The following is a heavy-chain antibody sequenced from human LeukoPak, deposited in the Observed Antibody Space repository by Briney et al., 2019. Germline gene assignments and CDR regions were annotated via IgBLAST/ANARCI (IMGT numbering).Heavy chain of an antibody. Sequence: SQTLSLTCDISGDSVSSNSVIWNWIRQSPSRGLEWLGRTYYKSKWYNDYATSVQSRITFNSDTSRNQFSLQLNSVTPEDTAVYYCARDLHGSRGEFDYWGQGTLVTVSS. J-gene: IGHJ4*02. CDR3: ARDLHGSRGEFDY. V-gene: IGHV6-1*01. D-gene: IGHD3-10*01. CDR1: GDSVSSNSVI. CDR2: TYYKSKWYN.